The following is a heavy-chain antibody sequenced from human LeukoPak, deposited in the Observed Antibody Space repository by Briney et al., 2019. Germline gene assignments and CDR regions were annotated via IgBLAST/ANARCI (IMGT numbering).Heavy chain of an antibody. V-gene: IGHV3-48*03. Sequence: PGGSLRLSCAASGFTFSSYEMNWVRQAPGKGLEWVSYISSSGSTIYYADSVKGRFTISRDNAKNSLYLQMNSLRAEDTAVYYCARALDYYYYMDVWGKGTTVTVSS. CDR1: GFTFSSYE. CDR3: ARALDYYYYMDV. J-gene: IGHJ6*03. CDR2: ISSSGSTI.